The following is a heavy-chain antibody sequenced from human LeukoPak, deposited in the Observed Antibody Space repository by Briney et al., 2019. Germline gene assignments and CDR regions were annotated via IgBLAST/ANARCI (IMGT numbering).Heavy chain of an antibody. CDR2: IYPGDSDT. V-gene: IGHV5-51*01. J-gene: IGHJ4*02. CDR1: GYSFTSYW. D-gene: IGHD2-15*01. CDR3: ARQGGYCSGGSCYTAYYFDY. Sequence: GESLKISCKDSGYSFTSYWIGWVRQMPGKGLEWMGIIYPGDSDTRYSPSFQGQVTISADKSISTAYLQWSSLKASDTAMYYCARQGGYCSGGSCYTAYYFDYWGQGTLVTVSS.